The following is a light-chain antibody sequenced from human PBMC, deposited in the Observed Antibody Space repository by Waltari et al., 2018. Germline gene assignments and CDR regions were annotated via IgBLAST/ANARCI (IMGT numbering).Light chain of an antibody. Sequence: SYELTQPPSVSVSQGQTASITCSGDKLGDKYACWYQQKPGQSPVLVIYQDSKRRSGIPERFSGSNAGNTATLTISGTQAMDEADYYCQAWDSSTVVFGGGTKLTVL. V-gene: IGLV3-1*01. CDR2: QDS. CDR1: KLGDKY. J-gene: IGLJ2*01. CDR3: QAWDSSTVV.